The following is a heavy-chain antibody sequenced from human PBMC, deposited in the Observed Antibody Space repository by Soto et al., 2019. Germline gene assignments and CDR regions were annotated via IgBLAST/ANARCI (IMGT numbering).Heavy chain of an antibody. CDR2: IHYSGRS. J-gene: IGHJ4*02. V-gene: IGHV4-4*02. CDR1: GGPLGGSDW. CDR3: ATRSRQPV. Sequence: QVQLQESGPGLVKPSGTLSLTCAVFGGPLGGSDWCTWVRRPPGKGREWIGDIHYSGRSNHHSSLGSRVTISMDKSKNEVSLRLTSVTAADTAVYYCATRSRQPVWGQGTLVTVSS. D-gene: IGHD6-13*01.